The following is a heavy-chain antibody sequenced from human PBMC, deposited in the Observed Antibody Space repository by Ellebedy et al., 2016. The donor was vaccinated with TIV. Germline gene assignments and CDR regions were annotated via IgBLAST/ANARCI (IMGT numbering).Heavy chain of an antibody. Sequence: GESLKISCAASGISLRSYAMSWVRQAPGKGLEWVSTIAGTGGTTYYSDSVKGRFTVSRDTSRNKLFLQMNSLRVEDTAISFCAKDSGRSGWISDYWGQGTLVTVSS. D-gene: IGHD3-10*01. J-gene: IGHJ4*02. CDR1: GISLRSYA. V-gene: IGHV3-23*01. CDR2: IAGTGGTT. CDR3: AKDSGRSGWISDY.